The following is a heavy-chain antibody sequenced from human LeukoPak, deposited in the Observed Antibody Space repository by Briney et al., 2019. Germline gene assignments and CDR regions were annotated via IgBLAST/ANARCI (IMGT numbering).Heavy chain of an antibody. Sequence: ASVKVSCKASGGTFSSYAISWVRQAPGQGLEWMGRIIPILGIANYAQKFQGRVTITADKSTSTAYMELSSLRSEDTAVYYCARVGYYGSGSYYFGYWGQGTLVTVSS. J-gene: IGHJ4*02. D-gene: IGHD3-10*01. CDR2: IIPILGIA. CDR3: ARVGYYGSGSYYFGY. CDR1: GGTFSSYA. V-gene: IGHV1-69*04.